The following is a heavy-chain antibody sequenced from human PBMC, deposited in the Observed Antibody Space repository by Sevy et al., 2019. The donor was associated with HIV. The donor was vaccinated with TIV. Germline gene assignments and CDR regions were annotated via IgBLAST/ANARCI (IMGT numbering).Heavy chain of an antibody. V-gene: IGHV3-30-3*01. CDR1: GLTFSTHA. J-gene: IGHJ4*02. CDR3: ARDSGYDINWYLGAH. D-gene: IGHD5-12*01. CDR2: ISYDGSTK. Sequence: GGSLRLSCATSGLTFSTHAMHWVRQAPGKGLEWVAVISYDGSTKYYADSMKGRFTISRDNSKNTLSLQMNRLRVEDTAVYFCARDSGYDINWYLGAHWGQGTRVTVSS.